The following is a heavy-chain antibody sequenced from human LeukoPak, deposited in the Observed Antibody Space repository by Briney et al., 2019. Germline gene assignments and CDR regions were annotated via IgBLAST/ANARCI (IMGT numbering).Heavy chain of an antibody. Sequence: PSETLSLTCTVSGGSISSGGYYWSWIRQHPGKSLGWIGYIYYSGSTYYNPSLKSRVTISVDTSKNQFSLKLSSVSAADTAVYYCARLRGIVWYDILTGYNGDYYGMDVWGQGTTVTVSS. D-gene: IGHD3-9*01. J-gene: IGHJ6*02. CDR2: IYYSGST. V-gene: IGHV4-31*03. CDR3: ARLRGIVWYDILTGYNGDYYGMDV. CDR1: GGSISSGGYY.